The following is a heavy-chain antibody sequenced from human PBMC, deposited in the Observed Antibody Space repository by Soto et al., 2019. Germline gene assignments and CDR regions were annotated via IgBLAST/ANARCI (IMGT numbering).Heavy chain of an antibody. CDR1: GGTFSRYA. CDR3: ARASIHGSSWYFWFDP. CDR2: IIPMFGTT. J-gene: IGHJ5*01. D-gene: IGHD6-13*01. V-gene: IGHV1-69*01. Sequence: QVQLVQSGAEVRKPGSSVKVSCKASGGTFSRYAINWVRQAPGQGLEWMGGIIPMFGTTNYAQKFKGRVTITADESTSTVYMDLNNLRSEDAAVYYCARASIHGSSWYFWFDPWGQGTLVTVSS.